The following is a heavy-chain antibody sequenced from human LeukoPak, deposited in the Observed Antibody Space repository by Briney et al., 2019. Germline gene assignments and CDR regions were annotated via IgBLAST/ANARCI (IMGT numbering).Heavy chain of an antibody. Sequence: SETLSLTCAVYGGSFSGYYWTWIRQPPGKGLEWIGEINHSGSTNYNPSLKSRVTISVDTSKNQFSLKLSSVTAADTAVYYCSRGAPGYWGQGTLVTVSS. V-gene: IGHV4-34*01. J-gene: IGHJ4*02. CDR3: SRGAPGY. CDR1: GGSFSGYY. CDR2: INHSGST.